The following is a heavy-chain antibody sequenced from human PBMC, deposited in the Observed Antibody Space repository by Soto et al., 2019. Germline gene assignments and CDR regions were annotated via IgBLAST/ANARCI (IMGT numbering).Heavy chain of an antibody. CDR3: GRGIYPKRSVVLTPEVLGWYS. Sequence: QVQLVQSGAEVKKPGSSVKVSCKASGGTFSSYAISWVRQAPGQGLEWMGGIIPIFGTANYAQKFQGRVTITADESTSTAYMRLSSLSCEDAAVYYCGRGIYPKRSVVLTPEVLGWYSWGQGSLVTLSS. V-gene: IGHV1-69*01. J-gene: IGHJ4*02. CDR1: GGTFSSYA. D-gene: IGHD2-15*01. CDR2: IIPIFGTA.